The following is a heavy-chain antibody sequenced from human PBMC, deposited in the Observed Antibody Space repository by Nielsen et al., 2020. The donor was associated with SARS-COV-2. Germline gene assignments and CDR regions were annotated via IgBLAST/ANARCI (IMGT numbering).Heavy chain of an antibody. V-gene: IGHV3-30-3*02. Sequence: GESLKISCAASGFTFSSYAMHWVRQAPGKGLEWVAVISYDGSNKYYADFVKGRFTISRDNSKNTVSLQMSSLRPEDTAFYYCAKEMFTSGWFFESWGQGTLVSVSS. CDR2: ISYDGSNK. CDR3: AKEMFTSGWFFES. J-gene: IGHJ4*02. D-gene: IGHD2-2*01. CDR1: GFTFSSYA.